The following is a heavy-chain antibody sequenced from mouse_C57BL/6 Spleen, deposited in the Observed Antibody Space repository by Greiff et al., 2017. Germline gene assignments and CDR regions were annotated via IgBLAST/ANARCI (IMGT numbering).Heavy chain of an antibody. J-gene: IGHJ4*01. Sequence: VQLQESGAELVRPGASVTLSCKASGYTFTDYEMHWVKQTPVHGLEWIGAIDPETGGTAYNQKFKGKAILTADKSSSTAYMERRSLTSEDSAVYYCTRWLLRFYAMDYWGQGTSVTVSS. CDR2: IDPETGGT. V-gene: IGHV1-15*01. CDR1: GYTFTDYE. CDR3: TRWLLRFYAMDY. D-gene: IGHD1-1*01.